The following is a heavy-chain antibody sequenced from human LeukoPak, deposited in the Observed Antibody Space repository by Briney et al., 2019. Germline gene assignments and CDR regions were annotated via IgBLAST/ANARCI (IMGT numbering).Heavy chain of an antibody. Sequence: PGGSLRLSCAASVVTSSAYTMGTGRQAPGKGLGWVSTISGGGDSKYSADSVKGRFTISRDDSKNTLYLQMNSLRGEDTAVYYCPKQLRVIGDASGVWGQGTMVIVS. CDR3: PKQLRVIGDASGV. D-gene: IGHD2-21*01. CDR1: VVTSSAYT. V-gene: IGHV3-23*01. CDR2: ISGGGDSK. J-gene: IGHJ3*01.